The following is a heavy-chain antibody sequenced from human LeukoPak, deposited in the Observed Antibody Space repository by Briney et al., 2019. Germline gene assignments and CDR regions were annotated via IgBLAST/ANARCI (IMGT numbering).Heavy chain of an antibody. V-gene: IGHV3-30*18. CDR3: AKDRYSSSWYFGY. CDR2: ISYDGSNK. Sequence: GRSLRLSCAASGFTFSSYGMHWVRQAPGKGLEWVAVISYDGSNKYYADSVKGRFTISRDNSKNTLYLQMNSLRAEDTAVYYCAKDRYSSSWYFGYWGQGNLVTVSS. J-gene: IGHJ4*02. CDR1: GFTFSSYG. D-gene: IGHD6-13*01.